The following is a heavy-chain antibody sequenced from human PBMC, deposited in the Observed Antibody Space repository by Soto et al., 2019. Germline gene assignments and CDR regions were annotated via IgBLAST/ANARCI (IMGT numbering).Heavy chain of an antibody. V-gene: IGHV3-33*01. D-gene: IGHD3-22*01. CDR1: GFTFSSYG. CDR3: ARAGYYYDSSGDFDY. J-gene: IGHJ4*02. Sequence: GGSLRLSCAASGFTFSSYGMHGVRQAPGKGLEWVAVIWYDGSNKYYADSVKGRFTISRDNSKNTLYLQMNSLRAEDTAVYYCARAGYYYDSSGDFDYWGQGTLVTVSS. CDR2: IWYDGSNK.